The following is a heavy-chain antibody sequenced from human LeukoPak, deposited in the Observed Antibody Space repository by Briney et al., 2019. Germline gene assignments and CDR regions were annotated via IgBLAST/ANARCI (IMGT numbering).Heavy chain of an antibody. V-gene: IGHV4-4*09. CDR1: GGSISSYY. J-gene: IGHJ2*01. CDR2: IYTSGST. Sequence: PSETLSLTCTVSGGSISSYYWSWIRQPPGKGLEWIGYIYTSGSTNYNPSLKSRVTISVDTSKNQFSLKLSSVTAADTAVYCCARRVRAARGYWYFDLWGRGTLVTVSS. CDR3: ARRVRAARGYWYFDL. D-gene: IGHD2-15*01.